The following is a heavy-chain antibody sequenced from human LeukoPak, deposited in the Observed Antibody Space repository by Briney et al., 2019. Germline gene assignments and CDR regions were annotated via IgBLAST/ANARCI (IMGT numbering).Heavy chain of an antibody. CDR3: ASYSGYAQ. J-gene: IGHJ4*02. V-gene: IGHV1-69*05. CDR2: IIPIFGTA. Sequence: ASVKVSCKASGYAFSSYDISWVRQAPGQGLEWMEGIIPIFGTANYAQKFQGRVTITTDESTSTAYMELSSLRSEDTAVYYCASYSGYAQWGQGTLVTVSS. D-gene: IGHD5-12*01. CDR1: GYAFSSYD.